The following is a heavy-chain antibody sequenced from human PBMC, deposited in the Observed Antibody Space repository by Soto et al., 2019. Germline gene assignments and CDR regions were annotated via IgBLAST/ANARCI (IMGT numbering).Heavy chain of an antibody. V-gene: IGHV3-7*01. CDR3: ARVRVLRFLEWTKGWFDP. D-gene: IGHD3-3*01. CDR2: IKQDGSEK. CDR1: GFTFSSYW. Sequence: EVQLVESGGGLVQPGGSLRLSCAASGFTFSSYWMSWVRQAPGKGLEWVANIKQDGSEKYYVDSVKGRLTISRDNAKNSLYLQMNSLRAEDTAVYYCARVRVLRFLEWTKGWFDPWGQGTLVTVSS. J-gene: IGHJ5*02.